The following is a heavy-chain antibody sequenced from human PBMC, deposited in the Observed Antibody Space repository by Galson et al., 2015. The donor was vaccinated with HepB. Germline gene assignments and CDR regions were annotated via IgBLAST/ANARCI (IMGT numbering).Heavy chain of an antibody. V-gene: IGHV3-7*03. Sequence: SLRLSCAASGFTFSSYWMSWVRQAPGKGLEWVANIKQDGSEKYYVDSVKGRFTISRDNAKNSLYLQMNSLRAEDTAVYYCARDFWKFGVYFYDYWGQGTLVTVSS. D-gene: IGHD3-10*01. CDR3: ARDFWKFGVYFYDY. CDR1: GFTFSSYW. CDR2: IKQDGSEK. J-gene: IGHJ4*02.